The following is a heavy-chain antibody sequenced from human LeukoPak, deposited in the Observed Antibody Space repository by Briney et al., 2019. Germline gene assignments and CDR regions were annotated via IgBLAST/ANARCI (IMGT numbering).Heavy chain of an antibody. CDR1: GYTFTGYY. D-gene: IGHD2-21*02. J-gene: IGHJ3*02. Sequence: ASVKVSCKASGYTFTGYYMHWVRQAPRQGLEWMGWINPNSGGTNYAQKFQGWVTMTRDTSISTAYMELSRLRSDDTAVYYCASGGVVTAPDAFDIWGQGAMVTVSS. CDR3: ASGGVVTAPDAFDI. CDR2: INPNSGGT. V-gene: IGHV1-2*04.